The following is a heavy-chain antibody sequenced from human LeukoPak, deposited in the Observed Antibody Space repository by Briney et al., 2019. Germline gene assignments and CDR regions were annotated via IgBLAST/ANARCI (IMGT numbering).Heavy chain of an antibody. V-gene: IGHV4-39*01. Sequence: SETLSLTCTVSGGSISSSSYSWGWIRQPPGKGLEWIGSIYYSGSTYYNPSLKSRVTISVDTSKNQFSLKLSSVTAADTAVYYCARLRGDYVWGSYRYFDYWGQGTLVTVSS. CDR3: ARLRGDYVWGSYRYFDY. D-gene: IGHD3-16*02. CDR2: IYYSGST. CDR1: GGSISSSSYS. J-gene: IGHJ4*02.